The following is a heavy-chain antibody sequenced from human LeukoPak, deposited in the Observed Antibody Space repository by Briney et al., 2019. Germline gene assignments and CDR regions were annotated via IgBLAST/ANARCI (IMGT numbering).Heavy chain of an antibody. CDR3: VVVGATTTYYMDV. J-gene: IGHJ6*03. V-gene: IGHV3-74*01. CDR2: INSDGSST. D-gene: IGHD1-26*01. Sequence: TGGSLRLSCAASGFTFSSYWMHWVRQAPGKGLVWVSRINSDGSSTSYAYSVKGRFTISRDNAKNTLYLQMNSLRAEDTAVYYCVVVGATTTYYMDVWGKGTTVTVSS. CDR1: GFTFSSYW.